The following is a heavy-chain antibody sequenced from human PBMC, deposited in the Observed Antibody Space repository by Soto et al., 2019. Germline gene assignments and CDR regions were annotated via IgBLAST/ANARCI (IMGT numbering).Heavy chain of an antibody. CDR1: GGSISSGDYY. CDR2: IYYSGST. CDR3: AREYGSGSYYNLGYYYYYGMDV. Sequence: SETLSLTGTVSGGSISSGDYYWSWIRRPPGKGLAWIGYIYYSGSTYYNPSLKSRVTISVDTSKNQFSLKLSSVTAADTAVYYCAREYGSGSYYNLGYYYYYGMDVWGQGTTVTVSS. D-gene: IGHD3-10*01. J-gene: IGHJ6*02. V-gene: IGHV4-30-4*01.